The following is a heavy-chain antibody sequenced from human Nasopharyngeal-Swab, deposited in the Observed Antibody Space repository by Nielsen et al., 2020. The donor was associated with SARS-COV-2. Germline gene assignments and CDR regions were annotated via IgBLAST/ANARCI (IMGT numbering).Heavy chain of an antibody. Sequence: GESLKISCAASGFTFSSYAMHWVRQTPGKGLEWVAVISYDGSNKYYADSVKGRFTISRDNSKNTLYLQMNSLRAEDTAVYYCAREDPIAVAGNLDYRGQGTLVTVSS. V-gene: IGHV3-30*04. J-gene: IGHJ4*02. CDR3: AREDPIAVAGNLDY. CDR2: ISYDGSNK. D-gene: IGHD6-19*01. CDR1: GFTFSSYA.